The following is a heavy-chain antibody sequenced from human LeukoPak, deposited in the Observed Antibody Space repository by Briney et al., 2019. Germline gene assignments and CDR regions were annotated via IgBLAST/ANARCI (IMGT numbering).Heavy chain of an antibody. CDR1: GFTFSSHW. CDR2: INGDGSNT. V-gene: IGHV3-74*03. D-gene: IGHD3-22*01. Sequence: GGSLRLSCAASGFTFSSHWMHWVRQAPGKGLVWVSRINGDGSNTTYADSVKGRFTISRDNPKNTLYLQMNSLRAEDTAVYFCAKRGVVIRVILVGFHKEAYYFDYWGQGALVTVSS. CDR3: AKRGVVIRVILVGFHKEAYYFDY. J-gene: IGHJ4*02.